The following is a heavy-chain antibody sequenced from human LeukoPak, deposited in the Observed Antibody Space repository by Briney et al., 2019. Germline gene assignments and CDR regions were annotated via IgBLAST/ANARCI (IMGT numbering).Heavy chain of an antibody. CDR1: GFTFSSYA. CDR2: ISGSGGST. J-gene: IGHJ4*02. V-gene: IGHV3-23*01. Sequence: GGSLRLSCAASGFTFSSYAMSWVRQAPGKGLEWVSAISGSGGSTYYADSVKGRFTISRDNSKNTLYLQMNSLRVEDTAIYYCAKARYSNSWYHFDYWGQGTLVTVSS. D-gene: IGHD6-13*01. CDR3: AKARYSNSWYHFDY.